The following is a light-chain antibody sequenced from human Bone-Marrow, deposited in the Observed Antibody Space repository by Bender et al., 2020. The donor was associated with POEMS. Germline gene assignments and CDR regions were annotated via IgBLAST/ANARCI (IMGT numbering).Light chain of an antibody. J-gene: IGLJ3*02. CDR3: QVWDSGTEFRV. Sequence: SYVLTQPPSVSVAPGQTARITCGGNNLASKSVHWYQQKAGQAPVLVVYDDSDRPSGIPERFSGSNSGNTATLTISRVEAGDEADYYCQVWDSGTEFRVFGGGTKLTVL. V-gene: IGLV3-21*02. CDR2: DDS. CDR1: NLASKS.